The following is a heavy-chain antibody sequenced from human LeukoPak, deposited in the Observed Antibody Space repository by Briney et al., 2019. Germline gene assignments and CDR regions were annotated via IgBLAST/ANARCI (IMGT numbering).Heavy chain of an antibody. J-gene: IGHJ3*02. V-gene: IGHV1-3*03. Sequence: ASVKVSCKASGYIFSTYAIHWVRQAPGQRLEWMGWINADNGDTQYSQEFQGRVIITTDTPARTAYMELRSLRSEDMAVYYCATDSGLVMGGFDIWGQGTMVIVSS. CDR2: INADNGDT. CDR1: GYIFSTYA. CDR3: ATDSGLVMGGFDI. D-gene: IGHD1-1*01.